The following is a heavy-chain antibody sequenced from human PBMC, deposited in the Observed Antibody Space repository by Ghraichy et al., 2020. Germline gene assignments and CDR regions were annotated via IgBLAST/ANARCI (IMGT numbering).Heavy chain of an antibody. Sequence: SETLSLTCTVSGGSISSAYWNWIRQPAGKGLEWIGRFSISGSTKYNPSLKSRLTMSADTSEKQIFLTLNSVTAADTAVYYCARGGRPDVVERAAPLTGTYYYGLDVWGQGTTVTVSS. V-gene: IGHV4-4*07. D-gene: IGHD2-15*01. CDR3: ARGGRPDVVERAAPLTGTYYYGLDV. CDR2: FSISGST. J-gene: IGHJ6*01. CDR1: GGSISSAY.